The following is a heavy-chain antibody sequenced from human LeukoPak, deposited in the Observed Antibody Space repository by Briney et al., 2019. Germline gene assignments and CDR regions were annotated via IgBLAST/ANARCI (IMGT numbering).Heavy chain of an antibody. CDR2: ISSSSSYI. V-gene: IGHV3-21*01. Sequence: GGSLRLSCAASGFTFSSYSMNWVRQAPGKGLEWVSSISSSSSYIYYADSVKGRFTISRDNAKNSLYLQMNSLRAEDTAVYYCARGYCGCDCYLFDYWGQGTLVTVPS. D-gene: IGHD2-21*02. CDR3: ARGYCGCDCYLFDY. CDR1: GFTFSSYS. J-gene: IGHJ4*02.